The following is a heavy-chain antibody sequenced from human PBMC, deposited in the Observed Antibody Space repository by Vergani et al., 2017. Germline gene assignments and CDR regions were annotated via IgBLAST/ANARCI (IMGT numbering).Heavy chain of an antibody. V-gene: IGHV4-59*01. D-gene: IGHD6-13*01. J-gene: IGHJ4*02. CDR3: AGDSSSWQRADY. Sequence: QVRLQESGPGLVKPSETLSLICTVSGVSITTYYWNWVRRPPGKGLGLLGYIYYSGSTTYNPSLKSRLTISVDTSKNQFSLRLSSVTAADTALYYCAGDSSSWQRADYWGQGTLVTVSS. CDR2: IYYSGST. CDR1: GVSITTYY.